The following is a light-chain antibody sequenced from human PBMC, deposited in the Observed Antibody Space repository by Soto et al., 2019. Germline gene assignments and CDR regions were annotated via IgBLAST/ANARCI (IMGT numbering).Light chain of an antibody. CDR1: QTVTSSN. CDR2: GTS. CDR3: QQYNNWPLT. J-gene: IGKJ4*01. V-gene: IGKV3-15*01. Sequence: IVLTQSPGTLSLSPGEGLTLSCRASQTVTSSNLAWYQQKPGQAPRLLIYGTSTRATGIPPRFSGSGSGTEFTLTISSLQSEDFAVYFCQQYNNWPLTFGGGTKVDIK.